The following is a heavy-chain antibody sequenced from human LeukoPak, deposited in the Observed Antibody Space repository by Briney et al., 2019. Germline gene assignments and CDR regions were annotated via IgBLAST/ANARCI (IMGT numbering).Heavy chain of an antibody. J-gene: IGHJ6*03. CDR2: INPNSGGT. CDR3: ARDLSYYDSSGYHWGYYYYYMDV. Sequence: GASVKVSCKASGYTFTGYYMHWVRQAPGQGLEWMGWINPNSGGTNYAQKFQGRVTMTRDTSISTAYMELSRLRSDDTAVYYCARDLSYYDSSGYHWGYYYYYMDVWGKGTTVTISS. V-gene: IGHV1-2*02. CDR1: GYTFTGYY. D-gene: IGHD3-22*01.